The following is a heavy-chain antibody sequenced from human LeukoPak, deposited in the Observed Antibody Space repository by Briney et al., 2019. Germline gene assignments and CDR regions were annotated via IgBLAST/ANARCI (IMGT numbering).Heavy chain of an antibody. V-gene: IGHV5-51*01. D-gene: IGHD2-15*01. CDR2: IYPGDSDT. Sequence: GESLKISCKCAGYSFTSYWIGWVRQLPGQGLEWMGIIYPGDSDTRYSPSFQGQVTISADKSISTAYLQWSSLKASDTAMYYCARQSGWSVVAAQNWFDPWGQGTLVTVSS. CDR1: GYSFTSYW. CDR3: ARQSGWSVVAAQNWFDP. J-gene: IGHJ5*02.